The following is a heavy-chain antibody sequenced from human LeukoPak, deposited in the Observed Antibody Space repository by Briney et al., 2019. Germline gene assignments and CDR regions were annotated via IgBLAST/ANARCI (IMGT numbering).Heavy chain of an antibody. CDR1: GYTFTSYD. D-gene: IGHD2-2*01. J-gene: IGHJ4*02. CDR3: ARGGDIVVVPAADFDY. V-gene: IGHV1-8*01. CDR2: MNPNSGNT. Sequence: ASVKVSCKASGYTFTSYDINWVRQATGQGLEWMGWMNPNSGNTGYAQKFQGRVTMTRNTPISTAYMELSSLRSEDTAVYYCARGGDIVVVPAADFDYWGQGTLVTVSS.